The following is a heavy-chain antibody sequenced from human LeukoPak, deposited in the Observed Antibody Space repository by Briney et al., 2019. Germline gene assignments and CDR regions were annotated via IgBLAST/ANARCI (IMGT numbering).Heavy chain of an antibody. CDR2: ISGSGGST. V-gene: IGHV3-23*01. CDR3: ARAGRGTAMVPIGY. CDR1: GFTFSSYA. J-gene: IGHJ4*02. D-gene: IGHD5-18*01. Sequence: GGSLRLSCAASGFTFSSYAMSWVRQTPGKGLEWVSAISGSGGSTHYADSVKGRFTISRDNSKNTLYLQMNILRAEDTAVYYCARAGRGTAMVPIGYWGQGTLVTVSS.